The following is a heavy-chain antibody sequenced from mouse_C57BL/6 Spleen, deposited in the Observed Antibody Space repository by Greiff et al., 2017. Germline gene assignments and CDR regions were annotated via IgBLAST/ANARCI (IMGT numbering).Heavy chain of an antibody. CDR3: ARGDGYAEAWFAY. D-gene: IGHD2-2*01. CDR1: GFNIKNTY. J-gene: IGHJ3*01. Sequence: VQLKESVAELVRPGASVKLSCTASGFNIKNTYMHWVKQRPEQGLEWIGRIDPANGNTKYAPKFQGKATITADTSSNTAYLQLSSLTSEDTAIYYCARGDGYAEAWFAYWGQGTLVTVSA. CDR2: IDPANGNT. V-gene: IGHV14-3*01.